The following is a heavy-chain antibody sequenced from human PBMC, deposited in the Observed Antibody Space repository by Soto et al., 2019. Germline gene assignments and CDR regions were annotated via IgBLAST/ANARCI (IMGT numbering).Heavy chain of an antibody. J-gene: IGHJ6*02. CDR2: INPNSGGT. Sequence: ASVKVSCKASGYTFTGYYMHWVRQAPGQGLEWMGWINPNSGGTNYAQKFQGWVTMTRDTSISTAYMELSRLRSDDTAVHYCARDLNFWSGYYTAPYYYYGMDVWGQGTTVTVSS. D-gene: IGHD3-3*01. CDR3: ARDLNFWSGYYTAPYYYYGMDV. V-gene: IGHV1-2*04. CDR1: GYTFTGYY.